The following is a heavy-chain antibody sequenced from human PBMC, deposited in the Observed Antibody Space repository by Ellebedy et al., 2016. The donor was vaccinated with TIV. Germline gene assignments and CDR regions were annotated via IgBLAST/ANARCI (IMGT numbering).Heavy chain of an antibody. CDR3: ARGPGIAVAG. V-gene: IGHV3-74*01. Sequence: GGSLRLXXAASGFTFSSYWMHWVRQTPGKGLVWVSRINSDGSSTSYADSVKGRFTISRDNAKNTLYLQMNSLRAEDTAVYYCARGPGIAVAGWGQGTLVTVSS. D-gene: IGHD6-19*01. CDR1: GFTFSSYW. CDR2: INSDGSST. J-gene: IGHJ4*02.